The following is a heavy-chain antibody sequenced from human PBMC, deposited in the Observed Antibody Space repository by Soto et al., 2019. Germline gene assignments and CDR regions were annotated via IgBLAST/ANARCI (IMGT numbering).Heavy chain of an antibody. J-gene: IGHJ6*02. CDR2: IKSKTDGGTT. V-gene: IGHV3-15*01. Sequence: GGSLRLSCAASGFTFSNAWMSWVRQAPGQGLEWVGRIKSKTDGGTTDYAARVKGRFTISREDSKNTQYLQMNSLKTEDTAVYYCTTDLPPIVVVPAAIVYGMDVWGHGTTVTVSS. D-gene: IGHD2-2*01. CDR1: GFTFSNAW. CDR3: TTDLPPIVVVPAAIVYGMDV.